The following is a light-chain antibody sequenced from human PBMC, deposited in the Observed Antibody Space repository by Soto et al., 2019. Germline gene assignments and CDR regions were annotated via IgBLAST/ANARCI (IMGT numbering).Light chain of an antibody. V-gene: IGKV3-11*01. CDR2: GAS. CDR1: QSLSNY. J-gene: IGKJ5*01. Sequence: IVLTQSPATLSLSTGERATLSCRASQSLSNYLAWYQQKPGQAPRLLIYGASSRATGIPDRFSGSGSGTDFTLTISRLEPADLGVYYCQQYSKWPPITFGQGTRLEIK. CDR3: QQYSKWPPIT.